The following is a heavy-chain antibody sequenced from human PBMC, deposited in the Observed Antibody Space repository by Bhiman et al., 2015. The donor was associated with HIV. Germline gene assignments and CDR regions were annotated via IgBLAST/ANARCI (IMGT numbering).Heavy chain of an antibody. CDR3: ARRDSGSLSFDI. Sequence: VQLVESGGGVLRPGGSLRLSCEGFGFIFDDYGLSWVRQAPGKGLEWVSSINWNGGSTGYADSVKGRCTISRDNGKNSLYLQMNSLRAEDTALYFCARRDSGSLSFDIWGQGTMVSVSS. D-gene: IGHD1-26*01. CDR2: INWNGGST. CDR1: GFIFDDYG. J-gene: IGHJ3*02. V-gene: IGHV3-20*04.